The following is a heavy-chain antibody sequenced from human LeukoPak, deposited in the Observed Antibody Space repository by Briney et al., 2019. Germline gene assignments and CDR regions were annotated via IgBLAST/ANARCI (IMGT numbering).Heavy chain of an antibody. D-gene: IGHD3-3*01. V-gene: IGHV4-30-4*08. CDR1: GGSISSGDYY. CDR2: IYYSGST. Sequence: SETLSLTCTVSGGSISSGDYYWSWIRQPPGKGLEWIGYIYYSGSTYYNPSLKSRVTISVDTSKNQFSLKLSSATAADTAVYYCASTIFGVVANYFDYWGQGTLVTVSS. CDR3: ASTIFGVVANYFDY. J-gene: IGHJ4*02.